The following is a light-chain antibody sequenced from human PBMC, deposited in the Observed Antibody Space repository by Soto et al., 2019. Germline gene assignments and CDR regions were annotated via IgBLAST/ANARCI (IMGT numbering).Light chain of an antibody. Sequence: DIQMTQSRSTLSASVGDRVTITCRASQSISSWLAWYQQKPGKAPKLLIYKASSLESGVPSRFSGSGSGTEFTLTISSLQPDDFATYYCQQDYTYPRTFGQGTKVDIK. V-gene: IGKV1-5*03. J-gene: IGKJ1*01. CDR2: KAS. CDR1: QSISSW. CDR3: QQDYTYPRT.